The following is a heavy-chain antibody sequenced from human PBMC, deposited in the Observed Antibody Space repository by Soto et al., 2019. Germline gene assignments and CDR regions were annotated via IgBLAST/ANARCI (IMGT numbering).Heavy chain of an antibody. J-gene: IGHJ4*02. CDR3: TKPAFGEVIDFDY. CDR2: ISGSGGST. Sequence: GGTLRLSCAATGFTFFSYAMSWVLQAPWKGLERVSAISGSGGSTYYADSVKGRFTISRDNSKNTLYLQMNSLRAEDTSVYYCTKPAFGEVIDFDYWGQGTLVTVSS. CDR1: GFTFFSYA. D-gene: IGHD3-16*01. V-gene: IGHV3-23*01.